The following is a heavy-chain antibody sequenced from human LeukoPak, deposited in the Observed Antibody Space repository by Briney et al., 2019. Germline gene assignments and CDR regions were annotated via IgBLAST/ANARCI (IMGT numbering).Heavy chain of an antibody. CDR1: GYTFTSYG. J-gene: IGHJ4*02. D-gene: IGHD1-26*01. Sequence: ASVKVSCRASGYTFTSYGISWVRQAPGQGLEWMGWVSAYNGNTNYAQKLQGRVTMTTDTSTSTAYMELRSLRSDDTAVYYCARDGKWGLRPYYFDYWGQGTLVTVSS. CDR2: VSAYNGNT. CDR3: ARDGKWGLRPYYFDY. V-gene: IGHV1-18*01.